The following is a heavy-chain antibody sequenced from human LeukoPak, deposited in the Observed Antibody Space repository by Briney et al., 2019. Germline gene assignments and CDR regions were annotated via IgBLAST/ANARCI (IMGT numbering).Heavy chain of an antibody. Sequence: PSETLSLTCTVSGGFISSYFWAWIRQPAGKGLEWLGHFYPSGTANYNPSLKSRLTLSLDTSKSQFSLKLTSVTAADTAVYYCARVGTYGSGSYLSWLDYWGQGTLVTVSS. CDR3: ARVGTYGSGSYLSWLDY. D-gene: IGHD3-10*01. V-gene: IGHV4-4*07. CDR1: GGFISSYF. J-gene: IGHJ4*02. CDR2: FYPSGTA.